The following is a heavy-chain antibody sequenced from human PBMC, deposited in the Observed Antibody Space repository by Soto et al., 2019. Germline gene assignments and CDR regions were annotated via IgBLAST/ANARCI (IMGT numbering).Heavy chain of an antibody. CDR1: GFTFSNY. Sequence: PGGSLRLSCAASGFTFSNYMSWVRQAPGKGLEWVSLIYAGGSTYYADSVKGRFTVSRDNSKNKQYLQMNSLRAEDTAVYYCARGAIAARILDYWGQGTLVTVSS. D-gene: IGHD6-6*01. CDR2: IYAGGST. J-gene: IGHJ4*02. CDR3: ARGAIAARILDY. V-gene: IGHV3-53*01.